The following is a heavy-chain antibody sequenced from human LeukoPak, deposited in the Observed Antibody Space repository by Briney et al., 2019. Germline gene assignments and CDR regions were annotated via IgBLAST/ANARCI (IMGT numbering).Heavy chain of an antibody. CDR1: GYSFISHH. V-gene: IGHV1-46*01. J-gene: IGHJ4*02. CDR3: ARDAPLRSYDFWSGYYRFDY. CDR2: INPRGGST. Sequence: ASVKVSCKASGYSFISHHMHWVRQAPGQGLEWMGLINPRGGSTRYAPKFQGRVTMTRDTSTTTVYMEVRSLRSEDTAVYYCARDAPLRSYDFWSGYYRFDYWGQGTLVTVSS. D-gene: IGHD3-3*01.